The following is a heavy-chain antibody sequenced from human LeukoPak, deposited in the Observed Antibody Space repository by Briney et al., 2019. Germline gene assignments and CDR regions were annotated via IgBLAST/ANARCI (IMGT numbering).Heavy chain of an antibody. V-gene: IGHV3-20*04. CDR3: ARDLSPPHYSDY. J-gene: IGHJ4*02. Sequence: TGGSLRLSCAASGFTFDDYGMSWVRQAPGKGLEWVSGINWNGGSTGYADSVKGRFTISRDNAKNSLYPQMNSLRAEDTALYYCARDLSPPHYSDYWGQGTLVTVSS. CDR2: INWNGGST. CDR1: GFTFDDYG. D-gene: IGHD2-21*01.